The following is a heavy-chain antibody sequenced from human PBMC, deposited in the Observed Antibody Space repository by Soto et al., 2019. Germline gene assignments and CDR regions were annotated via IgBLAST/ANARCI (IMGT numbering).Heavy chain of an antibody. D-gene: IGHD2-15*01. CDR1: GYSFTTYA. J-gene: IGHJ4*02. CDR2: LSGYNGNT. V-gene: IGHV1-18*01. CDR3: ARDEGVKVVAGRLFDH. Sequence: QVQLVQSGAEVKKPGASVKVSCKASGYSFTTYAISWVRQAAGQGLEWMGWLSGYNGNTNSAKKFQGRVTLTTDTSTRTAYMVMRSLRSDDTAVYYCARDEGVKVVAGRLFDHWGQGTLVTVSS.